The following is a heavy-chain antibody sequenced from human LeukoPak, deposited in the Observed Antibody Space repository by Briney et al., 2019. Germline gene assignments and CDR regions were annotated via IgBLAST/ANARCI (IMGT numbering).Heavy chain of an antibody. D-gene: IGHD3-16*01. CDR2: ISSSGSTI. J-gene: IGHJ4*02. CDR1: GFTFYDSY. V-gene: IGHV3-11*01. Sequence: GGSLRLSCAASGFTFYDSYMSWIRQAPGKGLEWLSYISSSGSTIYYADSVKGRFTISRDNAKNSLYLQINRLRAEDTAVYYCAREGGGSYGYFDYWGQGTLVTVSS. CDR3: AREGGGSYGYFDY.